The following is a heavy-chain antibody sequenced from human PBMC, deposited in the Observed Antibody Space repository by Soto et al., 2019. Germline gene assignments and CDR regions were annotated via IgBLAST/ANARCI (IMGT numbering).Heavy chain of an antibody. D-gene: IGHD3-10*02. CDR1: GFTFSNAW. V-gene: IGHV3-15*07. J-gene: IGHJ6*02. Sequence: GGSLRLSCAASGFTFSNAWMNWVRQAPGKGLEWVGRIKSKTDSGTTDYAAPVKGRFTISRDDSKNTLYLQMNSLKTEDTAVYYCTTGRDVRGDYYYGMDVWGQGTTVTVSS. CDR3: TTGRDVRGDYYYGMDV. CDR2: IKSKTDSGTT.